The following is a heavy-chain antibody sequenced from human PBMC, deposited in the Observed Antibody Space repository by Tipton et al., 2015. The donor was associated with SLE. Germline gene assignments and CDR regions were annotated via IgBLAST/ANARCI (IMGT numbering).Heavy chain of an antibody. J-gene: IGHJ2*01. CDR2: IKQDGSEK. Sequence: SLRLSCAASGFSFSRYCMSWVRQGPGKGLEWVTNIKQDGSEKYYVDSVKGRFTISRDNAKNSLYLQMNSLRAEDTAVYYCATLGYGSGSYSSYWYFDLWGRGTLVTVSS. V-gene: IGHV3-7*01. CDR1: GFSFSRYC. CDR3: ATLGYGSGSYSSYWYFDL. D-gene: IGHD3-10*01.